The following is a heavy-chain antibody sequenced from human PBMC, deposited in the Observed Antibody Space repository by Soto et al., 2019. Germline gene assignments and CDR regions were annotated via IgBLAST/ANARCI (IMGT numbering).Heavy chain of an antibody. CDR1: GFTFSTYS. J-gene: IGHJ4*02. V-gene: IGHV3-48*01. CDR2: ISSSGSTF. D-gene: IGHD3-22*01. CDR3: ARESFDSSANRRDYYFDY. Sequence: EVQLVESGGGLVQPGGSLRLSCAASGFTFSTYSMNWVRQAPGKGLEWVSYISSSGSTFYYADSVKGRFTISRDNAMKSLSLQRNSLRAEDTAVYYCARESFDSSANRRDYYFDYWGQGTLVIVSS.